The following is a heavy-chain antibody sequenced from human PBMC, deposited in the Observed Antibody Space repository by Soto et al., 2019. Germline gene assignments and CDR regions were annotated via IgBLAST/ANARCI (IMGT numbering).Heavy chain of an antibody. V-gene: IGHV3-21*01. CDR1: GFTFSSYT. Sequence: GGSLRLSCAASGFTFSSYTVHWVRQAPGKGLEWVSSISTGSSYIYYADSLKGRFTISRDNAGNSLYLQMNSLRAEDTAVYYCAREMKQLVQEGFLQHWGQGTLVTVSS. CDR3: AREMKQLVQEGFLQH. CDR2: ISTGSSYI. D-gene: IGHD6-13*01. J-gene: IGHJ1*01.